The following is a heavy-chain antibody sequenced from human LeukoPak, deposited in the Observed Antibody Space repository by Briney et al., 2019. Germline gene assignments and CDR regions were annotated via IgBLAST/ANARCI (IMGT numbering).Heavy chain of an antibody. D-gene: IGHD2-2*01. J-gene: IGHJ3*02. CDR1: GFTFSILD. CDR3: AKPMGNYQLLDGAAFDI. V-gene: IGHV3-23*01. CDR2: ISGNGGRT. Sequence: GGSLRLSCAASGFTFSILDMSWVRQAPGKGLEWVSAISGNGGRTYYADSVKGRFTISRDNSKNTLYLQMNSLRAEDTAVYYCAKPMGNYQLLDGAAFDIWGQGTMVTVSS.